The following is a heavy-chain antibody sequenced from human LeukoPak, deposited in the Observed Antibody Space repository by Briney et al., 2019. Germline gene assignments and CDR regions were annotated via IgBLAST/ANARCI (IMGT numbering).Heavy chain of an antibody. CDR1: GFTFSSYA. J-gene: IGHJ4*02. CDR2: ISGSGGST. D-gene: IGHD2-15*01. V-gene: IGHV3-23*01. CDR3: ARDRGRVAALDY. Sequence: GGSLRLSCAASGFTFSSYAMSWVRQAPGKGLEWVSAISGSGGSTYYADSVKGRFTIARDNSKNTLYLQMHSLRAEDTAVYYCARDRGRVAALDYWGQGIPVTVSS.